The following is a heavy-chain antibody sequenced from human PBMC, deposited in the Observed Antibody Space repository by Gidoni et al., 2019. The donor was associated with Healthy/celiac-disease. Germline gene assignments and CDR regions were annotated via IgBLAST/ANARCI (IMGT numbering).Heavy chain of an antibody. Sequence: EVQLVDSGGGLVQPGRSLRLSLTASGLPLGYYAMSGFRPAPGKGLGWGGVIRSKAYGETTEYAASVKGRFTSSRDDSKSIAYRQMNSLKTEDTAVDYCTREPVVTTFYYYGMDVWGQGTTVTVSS. CDR1: GLPLGYYA. V-gene: IGHV3-49*03. J-gene: IGHJ6*02. CDR3: TREPVVTTFYYYGMDV. CDR2: IRSKAYGETT. D-gene: IGHD2-15*01.